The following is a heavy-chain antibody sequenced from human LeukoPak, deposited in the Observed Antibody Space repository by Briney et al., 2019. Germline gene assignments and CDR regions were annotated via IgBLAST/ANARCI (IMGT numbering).Heavy chain of an antibody. CDR3: AKDIGGSDYGDSYFDY. J-gene: IGHJ4*02. D-gene: IGHD4-17*01. CDR2: ISGSGGST. V-gene: IGHV3-23*01. CDR1: GFTFSSYG. Sequence: LSGGSLRLSCAASGFTFSSYGMSWVRQAPRKGLEWVSAISGSGGSTYYADSVKGRFTISRDNSKNTLYLQMNSLRAEDTAVYYCAKDIGGSDYGDSYFDYWGQGTLVTVSS.